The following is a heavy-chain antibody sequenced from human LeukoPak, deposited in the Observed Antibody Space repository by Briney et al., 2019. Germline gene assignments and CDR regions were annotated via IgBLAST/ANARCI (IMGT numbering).Heavy chain of an antibody. CDR1: GGSISSYY. V-gene: IGHV4-59*01. CDR2: IYYSGST. D-gene: IGHD5-12*01. Sequence: SETLSLTCTVSGGSISSYYWSWIRQPPGKGLEWIGYIYYSGSTNYNPSLKSRVTISVDTSKNQFSLKLSSVTAADTAVYYCARRYSGYDGDDYWGQGTLVTVSS. CDR3: ARRYSGYDGDDY. J-gene: IGHJ4*02.